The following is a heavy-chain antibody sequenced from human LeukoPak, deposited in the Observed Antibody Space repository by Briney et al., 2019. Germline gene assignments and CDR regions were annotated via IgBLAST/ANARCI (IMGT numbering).Heavy chain of an antibody. J-gene: IGHJ3*02. CDR3: ARILEGSGATFDI. CDR1: GGSMNNYY. Sequence: SETLSLTCIVSGGSMNNYYWSWIRQPPGKGLKWIAYIHYTGITNYNPFLKSRVTISLYTSKSQFSLKLNSVTAADTAFYYCARILEGSGATFDIWGQGTMVTVSS. CDR2: IHYTGIT. D-gene: IGHD6-25*01. V-gene: IGHV4-59*01.